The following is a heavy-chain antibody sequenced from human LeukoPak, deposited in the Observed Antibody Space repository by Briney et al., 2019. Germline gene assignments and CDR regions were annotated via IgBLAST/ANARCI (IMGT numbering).Heavy chain of an antibody. Sequence: PGRSLRLSCAASGFTFSSYGMRWVRQAPGKGLEWVAVISYDGSSKYYADSVKGRFTISRDNSKNTLYLQMNSLRAEDTAVYYCAKDLRIVVVPAATYGMDVWGKGTTVTVSS. J-gene: IGHJ6*04. CDR1: GFTFSSYG. D-gene: IGHD2-2*01. CDR2: ISYDGSSK. CDR3: AKDLRIVVVPAATYGMDV. V-gene: IGHV3-30*18.